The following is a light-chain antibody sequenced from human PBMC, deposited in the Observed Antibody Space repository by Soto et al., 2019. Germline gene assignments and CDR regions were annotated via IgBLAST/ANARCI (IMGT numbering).Light chain of an antibody. J-gene: IGLJ3*02. V-gene: IGLV1-44*01. CDR3: AAWDDSLNGWV. Sequence: QSVLTQPPSPSGTPGQRVTISCSGSSSNIGSNTVNWYQQLPGTTPKLLIYNNNQRPSGVPDRFSGPKSGTSASLAISGLQAEDEADYYCAAWDDSLNGWVFGGGTKLTVL. CDR1: SSNIGSNT. CDR2: NNN.